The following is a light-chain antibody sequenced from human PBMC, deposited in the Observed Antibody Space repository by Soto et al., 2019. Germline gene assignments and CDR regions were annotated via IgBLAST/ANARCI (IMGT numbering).Light chain of an antibody. J-gene: IGKJ1*01. V-gene: IGKV1-9*01. CDR1: QGISNY. CDR2: TAS. CDR3: LQVNSYPRT. Sequence: DIQLTQSPSFLSASVGDTVTITCRASQGISNYLAWYQQKPEKAPKLLIYTASTLQSGVPSRFSGSGSGTEFTLTISNLQPEDFATYYCLQVNSYPRTFGQGTKVEIK.